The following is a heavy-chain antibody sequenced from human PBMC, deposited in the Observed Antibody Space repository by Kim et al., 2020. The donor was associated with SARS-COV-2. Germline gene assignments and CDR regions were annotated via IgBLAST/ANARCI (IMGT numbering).Heavy chain of an antibody. Sequence: ASVKVSCKASLYTFTSYAMHWVRQAPGQRLEWMGWINAGNGNTKYSQKFQGRVTITRDTSASTAYMELSSLRSEDTAVYYCARDGAVAGNKYYFDYWGQGTLVTVSS. V-gene: IGHV1-3*01. CDR1: LYTFTSYA. CDR3: ARDGAVAGNKYYFDY. CDR2: INAGNGNT. J-gene: IGHJ4*02. D-gene: IGHD6-19*01.